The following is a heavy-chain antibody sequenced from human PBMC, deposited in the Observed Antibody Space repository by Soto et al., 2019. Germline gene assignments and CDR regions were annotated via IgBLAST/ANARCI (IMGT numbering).Heavy chain of an antibody. CDR1: GGSISSSSYY. V-gene: IGHV4-39*01. CDR3: ARPLYSGSYPYYGMDV. CDR2: IYYSGST. D-gene: IGHD1-26*01. J-gene: IGHJ6*02. Sequence: QLQLQESGPGLVKPSETLSLTCTVSGGSISSSSYYWGWIRQPPGKGLEWIGSIYYSGSTYYNPSLKSRVTISVDTSKNQFSLKLSSVTAADTAVYYCARPLYSGSYPYYGMDVWGQGTTVTVSS.